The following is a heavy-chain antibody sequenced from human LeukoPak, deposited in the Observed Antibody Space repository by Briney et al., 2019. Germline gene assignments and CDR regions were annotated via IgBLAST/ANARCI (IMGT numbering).Heavy chain of an antibody. J-gene: IGHJ6*03. CDR2: INPSGGST. CDR3: ARNPWSNYYYYMDV. D-gene: IGHD3-3*01. Sequence: ASVKVSCKASGYTFTSYYMHWVRQAPGQGLEWMGIINPSGGSTSYAQKFQGRVTMTRDTSIVYMELSSLRSEDTAVYYCARNPWSNYYYYMDVWGKGTTVTVSS. V-gene: IGHV1-46*01. CDR1: GYTFTSYY.